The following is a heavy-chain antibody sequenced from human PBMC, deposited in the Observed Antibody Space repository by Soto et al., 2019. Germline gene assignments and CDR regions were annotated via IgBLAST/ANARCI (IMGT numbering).Heavy chain of an antibody. D-gene: IGHD6-6*01. CDR3: ASGGSSLNFDS. J-gene: IGHJ4*02. V-gene: IGHV3-74*01. Sequence: PGGSLRLSCAASGFTFRSYWMQWVRQAPGKGLVWVSWINSYGSSTSYADSVKGRFTISRDNAKNTLYLQMNSLRAEDTAVYYCASGGSSLNFDSWGQGTLVTVSS. CDR2: INSYGSST. CDR1: GFTFRSYW.